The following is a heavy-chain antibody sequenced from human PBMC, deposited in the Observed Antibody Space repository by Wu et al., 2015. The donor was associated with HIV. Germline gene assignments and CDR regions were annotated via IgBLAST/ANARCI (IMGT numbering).Heavy chain of an antibody. CDR1: GGTFSSYA. Sequence: QVQLVQSGAEVKKPESSVKVSCKASGGTFSSYAISWVRQAPGQGLEWMGWISAYDGNTNYAQKFQDRVTMTTDTSTSTAYMELRSLRSDDTALYYCARDQQWPTEYYYYYGMDVWGQGTTVTVAS. V-gene: IGHV1-18*01. J-gene: IGHJ6*02. D-gene: IGHD6-19*01. CDR2: ISAYDGNT. CDR3: ARDQQWPTEYYYYYGMDV.